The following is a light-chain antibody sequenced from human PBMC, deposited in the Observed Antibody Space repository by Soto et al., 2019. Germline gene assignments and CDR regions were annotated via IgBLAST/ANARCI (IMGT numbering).Light chain of an antibody. Sequence: QSALTQPPSASGSPGQSVTISCTGTSSDVGGYNYVSWYQQHPGKAPKLMIYEVSKRPSGVPDRFSGSKSGNTASLTASGRQAEDEADYYCSSYAGSNNVVFGGGTKLTVL. CDR3: SSYAGSNNVV. V-gene: IGLV2-8*01. CDR2: EVS. CDR1: SSDVGGYNY. J-gene: IGLJ2*01.